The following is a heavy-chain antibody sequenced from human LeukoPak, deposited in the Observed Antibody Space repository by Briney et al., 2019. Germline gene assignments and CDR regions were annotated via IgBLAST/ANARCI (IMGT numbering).Heavy chain of an antibody. V-gene: IGHV3-30*03. Sequence: PGGSLRLSCAASGFTFSNVWMNWVRQAPGKGLEWVAIISNDGSRKYYAHSVEGRFTISRDNSKNTLYLQMDSLRAEDTAVYYCARDRAWNYFDYWGQGTLVTVSS. J-gene: IGHJ4*02. D-gene: IGHD3-3*01. CDR2: ISNDGSRK. CDR1: GFTFSNVW. CDR3: ARDRAWNYFDY.